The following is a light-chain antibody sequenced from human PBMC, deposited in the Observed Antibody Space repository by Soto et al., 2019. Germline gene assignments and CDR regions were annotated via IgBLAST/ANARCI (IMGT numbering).Light chain of an antibody. Sequence: DIQMTQSPSSVSAPVGDRVTISCRARQDISKWLAWFQQKQGKAPKHLISAASTLQSGVPSRFSGSGSGTEFNLTIPRLQPDDIGTYYCQQASSFPHTLGQGTQVEIK. V-gene: IGKV1-12*01. J-gene: IGKJ2*01. CDR3: QQASSFPHT. CDR1: QDISKW. CDR2: AAS.